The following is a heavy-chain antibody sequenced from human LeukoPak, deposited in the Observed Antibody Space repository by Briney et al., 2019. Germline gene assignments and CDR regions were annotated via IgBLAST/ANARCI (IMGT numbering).Heavy chain of an antibody. CDR3: ARSIFSSGWSAGYFEY. V-gene: IGHV3-23*01. J-gene: IGHJ4*02. CDR2: ITSTWDNT. D-gene: IGHD6-19*01. CDR1: GYTFRSYG. Sequence: GGSLRLSCGVSGYTFRSYGMSWVRQAPGKGLEWVAHITSTWDNTYYADSMKGRFTVSRDNSKHMLYLQMDSLRAEDTAIYYCARSIFSSGWSAGYFEYWGQGTLVTVSS.